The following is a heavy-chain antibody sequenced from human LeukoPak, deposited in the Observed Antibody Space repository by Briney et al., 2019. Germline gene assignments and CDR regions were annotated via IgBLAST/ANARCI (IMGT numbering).Heavy chain of an antibody. D-gene: IGHD6-13*01. CDR3: ARDGYSSSWYPKH. V-gene: IGHV3-64*01. J-gene: IGHJ1*01. CDR2: ISSNGGST. Sequence: GGSLRLSCAASGFTFSSYAMHWVRQAPGKGLEHVSAISSNGGSTYYANSVKGRFTISRDNSKNTLYLQMGSLRAEDMAVYYCARDGYSSSWYPKHWGQGTLVTVSS. CDR1: GFTFSSYA.